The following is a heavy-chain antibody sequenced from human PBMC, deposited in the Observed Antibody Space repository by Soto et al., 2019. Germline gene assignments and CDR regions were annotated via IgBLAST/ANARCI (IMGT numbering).Heavy chain of an antibody. CDR1: GSTFSDYE. CDR3: ARDGRPFDI. V-gene: IGHV3-48*03. Sequence: EEQLVESGGGLVQPGGSLRLSCAASGSTFSDYEMTWVRQAPGKGLEWVSSISSSAPTRHYADSVKGRFTISRDNAKNSLYLQMNSLRAEDTAVYYCARDGRPFDIWGQGTMVTVSS. J-gene: IGHJ3*02. CDR2: ISSSAPTR.